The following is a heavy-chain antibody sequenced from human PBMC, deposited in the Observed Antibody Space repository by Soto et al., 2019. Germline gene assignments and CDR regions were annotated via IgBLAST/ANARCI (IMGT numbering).Heavy chain of an antibody. CDR3: APDGSGRGRLDYFDY. D-gene: IGHD3-10*01. J-gene: IGHJ4*02. Sequence: QVQLVQSGAEVKKPGASVKVSCKASGYTFTGYYMNWVRQAPGQGLEWMGWINANSGDTNYAQNLQGWVNMTRDTSISTVYRELSRLTSDDTAVYYFAPDGSGRGRLDYFDYWGQGTLGTVSP. V-gene: IGHV1-2*04. CDR2: INANSGDT. CDR1: GYTFTGYY.